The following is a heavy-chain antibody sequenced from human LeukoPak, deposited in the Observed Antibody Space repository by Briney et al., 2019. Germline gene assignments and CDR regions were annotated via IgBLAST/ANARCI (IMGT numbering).Heavy chain of an antibody. D-gene: IGHD3-3*01. CDR3: ARSLGDDSWVALRGYYYMDV. Sequence: SETLSLTCSVSGGSMSGHYWIWIRQPQGKGLEWIGYVFDSGNTNYNPSLKGRVAISFDTASNHFSLMLNSVTASDSGIYFCARSLGDDSWVALRGYYYMDVWGRGTTVTVSS. V-gene: IGHV4-59*11. CDR2: VFDSGNT. CDR1: GGSMSGHY. J-gene: IGHJ6*03.